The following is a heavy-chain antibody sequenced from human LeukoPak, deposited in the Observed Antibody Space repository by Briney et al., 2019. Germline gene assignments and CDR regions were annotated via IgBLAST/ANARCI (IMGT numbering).Heavy chain of an antibody. D-gene: IGHD6-6*01. CDR1: GFTFSSYA. Sequence: PGGSLRLSCAASGFTFSSYAMSWVRQAPGKGLEWVSAISGSGGSTYYADSVKGRFTISRDNSKNSLYLQMNSLRAEDTAVYYCARAGGSSEYSSSYFNYWGQGTLVTVSS. CDR3: ARAGGSSEYSSSYFNY. CDR2: ISGSGGST. V-gene: IGHV3-23*01. J-gene: IGHJ4*02.